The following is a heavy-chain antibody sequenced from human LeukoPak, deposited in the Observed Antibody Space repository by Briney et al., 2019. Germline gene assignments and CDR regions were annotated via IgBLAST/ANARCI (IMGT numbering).Heavy chain of an antibody. CDR2: ISGSGGST. D-gene: IGHD1-26*01. CDR1: GFTFSSYS. Sequence: GGSLRLSCAASGFTFSSYSMNWVRQAPGKGLEWVSAISGSGGSTYYADSVKGRFTISRDNSKNTLYLQMNSLRAEDTAVYYCAKDTLISRREGGFDYWGQGTLVTVSS. V-gene: IGHV3-23*01. J-gene: IGHJ4*02. CDR3: AKDTLISRREGGFDY.